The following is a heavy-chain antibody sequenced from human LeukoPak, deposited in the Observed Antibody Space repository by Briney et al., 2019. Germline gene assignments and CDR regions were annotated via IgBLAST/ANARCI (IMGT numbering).Heavy chain of an antibody. CDR3: ARSGSARDFDI. V-gene: IGHV3-23*01. CDR2: ISGSGGST. Sequence: PGGSLRLSCAASGFTFSRYAMSWVRQAPGKGLEWVSAISGSGGSTYYADSVKGRFTISRDNAKNSLYLQMNSLRAEDTALYYCARSGSARDFDIWGQGTMVTVSS. J-gene: IGHJ3*02. CDR1: GFTFSRYA.